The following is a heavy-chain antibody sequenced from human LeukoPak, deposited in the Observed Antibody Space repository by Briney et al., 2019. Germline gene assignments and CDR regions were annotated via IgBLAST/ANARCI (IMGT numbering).Heavy chain of an antibody. J-gene: IGHJ4*02. CDR3: ARAGYYDSSGLDY. V-gene: IGHV4-34*01. Sequence: SETLSLTCAVYGGSFSGYYWSWIRQPPGKGLEWIGEINHSGSTNYNPSLKSRVTISVDTSKNQFSLKLSSVTAADTAVYYCARAGYYDSSGLDYWGQGTLVTASS. CDR1: GGSFSGYY. D-gene: IGHD3-22*01. CDR2: INHSGST.